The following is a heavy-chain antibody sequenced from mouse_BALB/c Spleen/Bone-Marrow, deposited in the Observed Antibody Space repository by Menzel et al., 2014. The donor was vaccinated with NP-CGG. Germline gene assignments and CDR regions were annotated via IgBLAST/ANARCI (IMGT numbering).Heavy chain of an antibody. CDR1: GYSITSDYA. J-gene: IGHJ4*01. CDR2: ISYSGST. CDR3: ARWNYGSSRYYAMDY. V-gene: IGHV3-2*02. D-gene: IGHD1-1*01. Sequence: EVQLVESGPGLVKPSQSLSLTCTVTGYSITSDYAWNWIRQFPGNKLEWMGYISYSGSTSYNPSLKSRISITRDTSKNQFFLQLNSVTTEDTATYYSARWNYGSSRYYAMDYWGQGTSVTVSS.